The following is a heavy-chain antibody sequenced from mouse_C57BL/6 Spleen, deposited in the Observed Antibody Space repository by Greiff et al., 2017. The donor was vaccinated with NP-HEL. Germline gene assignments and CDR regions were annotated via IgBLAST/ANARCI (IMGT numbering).Heavy chain of an antibody. D-gene: IGHD2-1*01. CDR2: IDPEDGDT. Sequence: EVKLQQSGAELVKPGASVKLSCTASGFTFTDYYMHWVKQRPEQGLEWIGRIDPEDGDTKYAPKFQGKATITADTSSNTAYLQLSSLTSEDTAVYYCARPYGNFPMDYWGQGTSVTVSS. V-gene: IGHV14-2*01. CDR3: ARPYGNFPMDY. J-gene: IGHJ4*01. CDR1: GFTFTDYY.